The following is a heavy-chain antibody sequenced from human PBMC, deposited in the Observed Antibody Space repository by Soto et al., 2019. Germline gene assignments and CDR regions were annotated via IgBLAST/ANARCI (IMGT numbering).Heavy chain of an antibody. D-gene: IGHD3-3*01. Sequence: SVNVSCESSGGTFSSYSISWVRQAPGQGLEWMGGIIPIFGTANYAQKFQGRVTITADESTSTAYMELSSLRSEDTAVYYCARARITIFGVVSIFYYGMDVWGQGTTVTVSS. CDR2: IIPIFGTA. V-gene: IGHV1-69*13. CDR1: GGTFSSYS. J-gene: IGHJ6*02. CDR3: ARARITIFGVVSIFYYGMDV.